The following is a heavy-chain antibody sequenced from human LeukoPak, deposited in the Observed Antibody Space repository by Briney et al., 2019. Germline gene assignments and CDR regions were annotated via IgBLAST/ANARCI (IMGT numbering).Heavy chain of an antibody. V-gene: IGHV3-23*01. J-gene: IGHJ4*02. Sequence: PGGSLRLSCAASGFTFSSYAMSWVRQAPGKGLEWVSGISSSGGDTYYADSVKGRFTISRDNSKNTLYLQMNSLRAEDTAVYYCAKSPIFGVVIRPFDYWGQGTLVTVSS. CDR1: GFTFSSYA. D-gene: IGHD3-3*01. CDR2: ISSSGGDT. CDR3: AKSPIFGVVIRPFDY.